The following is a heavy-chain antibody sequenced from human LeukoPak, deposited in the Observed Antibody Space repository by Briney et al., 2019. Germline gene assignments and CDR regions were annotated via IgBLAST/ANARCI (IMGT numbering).Heavy chain of an antibody. Sequence: SETLSLTCTVSGGSISSGGYYWSWIRQPPGKGLEWIGYIYHSGSTYYNPSLKSRVTISVDRSKNQFSLKLSSVTAADTAVYYCARGKPGDIVVVVAANDRKHPPELYFDYWGQGTLVTVSS. D-gene: IGHD2-15*01. CDR1: GGSISSGGYY. V-gene: IGHV4-30-2*01. CDR2: IYHSGST. CDR3: ARGKPGDIVVVVAANDRKHPPELYFDY. J-gene: IGHJ4*02.